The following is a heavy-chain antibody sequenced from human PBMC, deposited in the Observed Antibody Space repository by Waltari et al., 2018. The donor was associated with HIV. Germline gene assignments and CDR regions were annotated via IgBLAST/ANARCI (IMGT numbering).Heavy chain of an antibody. D-gene: IGHD3-22*01. CDR2: MNRDGSIT. Sequence: EVQLVESGGGLVQPGGSLRLSCAASGFTFSSYWVHWVRQAPGKGRVWVSRMNRDGSITSYADSVKGRFTISRDNAKNTLYLQMNSLRAEDTAVYYCARDSPGDYYDSSGYYDYWGQGTLVTVSS. V-gene: IGHV3-74*01. J-gene: IGHJ4*02. CDR1: GFTFSSYW. CDR3: ARDSPGDYYDSSGYYDY.